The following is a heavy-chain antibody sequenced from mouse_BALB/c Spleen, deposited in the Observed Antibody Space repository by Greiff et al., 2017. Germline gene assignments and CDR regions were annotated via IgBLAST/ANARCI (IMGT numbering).Heavy chain of an antibody. CDR1: GYTFSSYW. CDR2: ILPGSGST. D-gene: IGHD2-3*01. V-gene: IGHV1-9*01. Sequence: VKVVESGAELMKPGASVKISCKATGYTFSSYWIEWVKQRPGHGLEWIGEILPGSGSTNYNEKFKGKATFTADTSSNTAYMQLSSLTSEDSAVYYCARDDGYYDYYAMDYWGQGTSVTVSS. J-gene: IGHJ4*01. CDR3: ARDDGYYDYYAMDY.